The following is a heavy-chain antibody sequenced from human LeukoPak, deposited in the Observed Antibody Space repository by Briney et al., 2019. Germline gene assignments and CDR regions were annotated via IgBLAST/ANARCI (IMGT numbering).Heavy chain of an antibody. CDR3: AKASYYLGYYYGMGV. D-gene: IGHD3-10*01. CDR2: ISGSGDTT. J-gene: IGHJ6*02. Sequence: QSGGSLRLSCAASGFTFSSYAMTWVRQAPGKGLEWVSTISGSGDTTYYADSVKGRFTISRDNSKNTLFLQMNSLRAQDTAIYYCAKASYYLGYYYGMGVWGQGTTVTVSS. V-gene: IGHV3-23*01. CDR1: GFTFSSYA.